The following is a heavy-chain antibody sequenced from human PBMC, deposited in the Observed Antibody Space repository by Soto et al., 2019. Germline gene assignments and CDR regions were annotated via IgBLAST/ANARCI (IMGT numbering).Heavy chain of an antibody. CDR3: ATRLDHYPMVRGVIPHYYFDY. V-gene: IGHV1-18*01. D-gene: IGHD3-10*01. Sequence: QVQLVQSGAEVKKPGASVKVSCKASGYTFTSYGISWVRQAPGHGREWMGWISAYNGNTNYAQKLQGRVTMTTDTATSTAYMELRSLRSDDTAVYYCATRLDHYPMVRGVIPHYYFDYWGQGTLVTVSS. CDR2: ISAYNGNT. CDR1: GYTFTSYG. J-gene: IGHJ4*02.